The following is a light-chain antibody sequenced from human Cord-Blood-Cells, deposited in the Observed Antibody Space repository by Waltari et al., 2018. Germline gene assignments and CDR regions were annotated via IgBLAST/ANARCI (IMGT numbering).Light chain of an antibody. V-gene: IGLV2-11*01. CDR1: SSVVGGYNY. Sequence: QAALTQPRSASGSSGQSVTISCTGTSSVVGGYNYFSWYQQHPGKAPKLMIYDVSKRPSGVPDRFSGSKSGNTASLTISGLQAEDEADYYCCSYAGSYTWVFGGGTKLTVL. CDR3: CSYAGSYTWV. J-gene: IGLJ3*02. CDR2: DVS.